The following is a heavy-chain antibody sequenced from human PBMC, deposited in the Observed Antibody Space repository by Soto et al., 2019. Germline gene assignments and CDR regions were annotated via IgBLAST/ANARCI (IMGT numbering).Heavy chain of an antibody. D-gene: IGHD3-22*01. CDR3: ARGDYYYFSGYSFPFEY. V-gene: IGHV3-48*03. CDR1: GFTFSSYE. CDR2: IRSSGSTI. J-gene: IGHJ4*02. Sequence: EVQLVESGGGLVQPGGSLRLSCAASGFTFSSYEMNWVRQAPGKGLEWVSYIRSSGSTIYYADSVKGRFNISRDNAKKLLYLQMSSVRAEDTAVYYCARGDYYYFSGYSFPFEYLGQGTMVTVSS.